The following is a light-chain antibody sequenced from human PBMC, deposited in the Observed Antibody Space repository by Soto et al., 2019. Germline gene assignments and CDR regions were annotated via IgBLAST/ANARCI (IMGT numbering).Light chain of an antibody. J-gene: IGKJ1*01. CDR1: QTVDTNY. CDR2: GAS. CDR3: QHDATSPRT. V-gene: IGKV3-20*01. Sequence: EIVLTQSPGTLSLSPGERATLSCRASQTVDTNYLAWYQQIPGQAPRLLIYGASTRATGIPDRFSGSGSGTDFTPAISRREPEDSAEYYSQHDATSPRTVGQGTKGESK.